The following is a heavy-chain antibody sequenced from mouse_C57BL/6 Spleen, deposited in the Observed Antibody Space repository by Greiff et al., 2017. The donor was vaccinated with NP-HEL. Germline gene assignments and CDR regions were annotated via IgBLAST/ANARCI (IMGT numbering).Heavy chain of an antibody. D-gene: IGHD1-1*01. CDR1: GFTFSDYY. CDR2: INYDGSST. CDR3: ARATVYGNWYFYV. Sequence: EVKLVESEGGLVQPGSSMKLSCTASGFTFSDYYMAWVRQVPEKGLEWVANINYDGSSTYYLDSLKSRFIISRDNAKNILYLQMSSLKSEDTATYYCARATVYGNWYFYVWGTGTTVTVSS. J-gene: IGHJ1*03. V-gene: IGHV5-16*01.